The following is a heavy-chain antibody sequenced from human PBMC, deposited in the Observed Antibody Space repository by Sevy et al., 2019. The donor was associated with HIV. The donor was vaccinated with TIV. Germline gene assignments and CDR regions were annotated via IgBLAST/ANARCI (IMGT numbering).Heavy chain of an antibody. CDR1: GYTFTGYY. V-gene: IGHV1-2*06. CDR2: INPNSGGT. CDR3: VRVSYCGGDCYLTHYFDY. Sequence: ASVKVSCKASGYTFTGYYMHWVRQAPGQGLEWMGRINPNSGGTNYAQKFQGRVTMTRDTSISTAYMELSRLRSDDTAVYYCVRVSYCGGDCYLTHYFDYWGQGTLVTVSS. D-gene: IGHD2-21*01. J-gene: IGHJ4*02.